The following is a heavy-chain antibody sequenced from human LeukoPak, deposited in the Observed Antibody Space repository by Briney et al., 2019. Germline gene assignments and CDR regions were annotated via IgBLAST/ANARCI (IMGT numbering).Heavy chain of an antibody. D-gene: IGHD3-22*01. CDR2: ISSSSSYI. V-gene: IGHV3-21*01. Sequence: PGGSLRLSCAASGFTFSSYSMNWVRQAPGKGLEWVSSISSSSSYIYYADSVKGRFTISRDNAKNSLYLQMNSLRAEDTAVYYCARQNYYDSSGYYSGEYAIGQFDYWGQGTLVTVSS. J-gene: IGHJ4*02. CDR3: ARQNYYDSSGYYSGEYAIGQFDY. CDR1: GFTFSSYS.